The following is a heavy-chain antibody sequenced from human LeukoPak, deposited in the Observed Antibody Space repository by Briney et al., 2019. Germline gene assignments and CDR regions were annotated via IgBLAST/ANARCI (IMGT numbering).Heavy chain of an antibody. J-gene: IGHJ3*02. D-gene: IGHD1-26*01. CDR3: ARSVGARGAFDI. CDR1: GFTFSTYS. V-gene: IGHV3-21*01. CDR2: ISSSNTYI. Sequence: GGSLRLSCAASGFTFSTYSMNWVRQAPGKGLEWVSSISSSNTYIYYADSVKGRFTISRDNAKNSLYLQVNSLRAEDTAVYYCARSVGARGAFDIWGQGTMVTVS.